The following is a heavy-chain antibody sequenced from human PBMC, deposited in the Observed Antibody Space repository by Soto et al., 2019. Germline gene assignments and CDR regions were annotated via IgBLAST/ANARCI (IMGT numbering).Heavy chain of an antibody. CDR1: GGSISSYY. Sequence: PSETLSLTCTVSGGSISSYYWSWIRQPPGKGLKSIGYIYYSGSTNYNPSLKSRVTISVDTSKNQFSLKLSSVTAADTAVYYCARTTELYYDFWSGPPYYYMDVWGKGTTVTVSS. CDR2: IYYSGST. CDR3: ARTTELYYDFWSGPPYYYMDV. J-gene: IGHJ6*03. D-gene: IGHD3-3*01. V-gene: IGHV4-59*08.